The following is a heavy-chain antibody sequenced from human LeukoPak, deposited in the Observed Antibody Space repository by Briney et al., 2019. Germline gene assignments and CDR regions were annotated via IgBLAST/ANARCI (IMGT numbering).Heavy chain of an antibody. Sequence: PGGSLRLSCAASGVTFSSYAMTWVRQAPGKGLDWVSTITSSNAPTNYADSVKGRFTISRDNSRNTLYLQMNSLRAEDTAIYYCAKSCGGDCYYCDYWGQGTLVTVSS. V-gene: IGHV3-23*01. J-gene: IGHJ4*02. CDR1: GVTFSSYA. D-gene: IGHD2-21*02. CDR3: AKSCGGDCYYCDY. CDR2: ITSSNAPT.